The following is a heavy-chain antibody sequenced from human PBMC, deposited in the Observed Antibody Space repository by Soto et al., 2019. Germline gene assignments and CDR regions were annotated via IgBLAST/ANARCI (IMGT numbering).Heavy chain of an antibody. D-gene: IGHD2-2*02. J-gene: IGHJ5*02. CDR1: GYTFTSYG. CDR3: ARDYCSSTSCYMSGFDP. Sequence: ASVKVSCKASGYTFTSYGISWVRQAPGQGLEWMGWISAYNGNTNYAQKLQGRVTMTTDTSTSTAYMELRSLRSDDTAVYYCARDYCSSTSCYMSGFDPWGQGTLVTVSS. V-gene: IGHV1-18*04. CDR2: ISAYNGNT.